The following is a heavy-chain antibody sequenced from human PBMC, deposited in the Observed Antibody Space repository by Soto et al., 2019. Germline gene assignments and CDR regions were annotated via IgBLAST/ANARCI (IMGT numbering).Heavy chain of an antibody. Sequence: GGSLRLSCAASGFTFSSYAMSWVRQAPGKGLEWVSAISGGSNDRFYADSVRGRFTISRDNSRNTLYLHMNSLRAEDTAVHYCARSLFIASTDTEPFDSWGQGTLVTVSS. D-gene: IGHD6-13*01. J-gene: IGHJ4*02. CDR1: GFTFSSYA. CDR2: ISGGSNDR. V-gene: IGHV3-23*01. CDR3: ARSLFIASTDTEPFDS.